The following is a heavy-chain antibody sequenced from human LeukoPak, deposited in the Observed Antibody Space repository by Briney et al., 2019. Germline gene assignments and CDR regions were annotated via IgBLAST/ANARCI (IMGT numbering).Heavy chain of an antibody. CDR2: ISGSGDYT. CDR3: AKDVGSYSGSYSDY. D-gene: IGHD1-26*01. Sequence: GGSLRLSCAVSGFTFSSYAMSWVPQAPGKGLEWVSAISGSGDYTNYADSVKGRFTISRDNSKNTLYLQLNSLRAEDTAVYYCAKDVGSYSGSYSDYWGQGTLVTVSS. J-gene: IGHJ4*02. CDR1: GFTFSSYA. V-gene: IGHV3-23*01.